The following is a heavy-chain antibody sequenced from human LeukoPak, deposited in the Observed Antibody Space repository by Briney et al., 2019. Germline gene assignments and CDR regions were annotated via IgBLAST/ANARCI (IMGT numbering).Heavy chain of an antibody. D-gene: IGHD2-2*02. CDR2: IYHSGST. J-gene: IGHJ3*02. V-gene: IGHV4-38-2*02. CDR3: ARSYSIPFDAFDI. Sequence: SETLSLTCTVSGHSISSGYYWGWIRQPPGKGLEWIGSIYHSGSTYYNPSLKSRVTISVDTSKTQFSLKLSSVTAAATAVYYCARSYSIPFDAFDIWGQGTMVTVSS. CDR1: GHSISSGYY.